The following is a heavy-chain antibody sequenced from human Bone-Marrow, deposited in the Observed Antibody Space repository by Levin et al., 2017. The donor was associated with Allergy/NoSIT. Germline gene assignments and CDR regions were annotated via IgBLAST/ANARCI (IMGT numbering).Heavy chain of an antibody. CDR2: ISHDATNI. Sequence: QRGESLKISCAASGFTFSTYSLHWVRQAPGKGLEWVTIISHDATNIFYSESVKGRFTVSRDNSKNTLFLQMDSLRPEDTAVYYCARAGDILATIVDMDVWGQGTSVTVSS. CDR1: GFTFSTYS. D-gene: IGHD5-12*01. CDR3: ARAGDILATIVDMDV. J-gene: IGHJ6*01. V-gene: IGHV3-30*04.